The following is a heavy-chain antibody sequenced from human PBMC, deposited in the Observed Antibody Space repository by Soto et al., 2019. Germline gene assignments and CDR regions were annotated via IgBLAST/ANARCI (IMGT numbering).Heavy chain of an antibody. Sequence: HPGXSLRLSGAASGFTFSSYAMSWVGQAPGKGLEWVTIISDRGATTYYVDSVKGRFTISRDNSKNTLYLQMNSLRAGDTAVYYCAKGGSYGVSWGQGTLVTVSS. V-gene: IGHV3-23*01. CDR3: AKGGSYGVS. J-gene: IGHJ4*02. CDR1: GFTFSSYA. D-gene: IGHD1-26*01. CDR2: ISDRGATT.